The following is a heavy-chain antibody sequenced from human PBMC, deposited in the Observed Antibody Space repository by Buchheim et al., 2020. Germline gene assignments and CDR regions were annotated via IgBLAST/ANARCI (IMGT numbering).Heavy chain of an antibody. J-gene: IGHJ3*02. CDR1: GGSISSSNW. Sequence: QVQLQESGPGLVKPSGTLSLTCAVSGGSISSSNWWCWVRQPPGKGLEWIGEIYHSGSTNYTPSLKSRVTISVDKSNNQFSMKLSSVTAAETAVYYCARDTSAWYYDSSGYDAFDIWGQGT. V-gene: IGHV4-4*02. CDR2: IYHSGST. CDR3: ARDTSAWYYDSSGYDAFDI. D-gene: IGHD3-22*01.